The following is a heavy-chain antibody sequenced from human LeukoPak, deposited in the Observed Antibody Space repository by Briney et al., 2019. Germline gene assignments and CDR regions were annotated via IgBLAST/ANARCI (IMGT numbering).Heavy chain of an antibody. V-gene: IGHV4-34*01. CDR3: ARAKYYDFSSGYMTYYFDS. CDR1: IDSFSNYH. Sequence: SETLSLTCAVYIDSFSNYHWNWIRQTPAKGMEWIGEVNESGGTSISPSLRSRVILSVDTSKNQFSLKLISVTAADTAVYYCARAKYYDFSSGYMTYYFDSWGQGALVTVSS. CDR2: VNESGGT. J-gene: IGHJ4*02. D-gene: IGHD3-3*01.